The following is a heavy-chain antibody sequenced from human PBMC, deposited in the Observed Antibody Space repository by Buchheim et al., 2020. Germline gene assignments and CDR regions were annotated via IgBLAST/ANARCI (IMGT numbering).Heavy chain of an antibody. Sequence: QVQLVESGGGVVQPGRSLRLSCAASGFTFSSYGMHWVRQAPGKGLEWVAVIWYDGSNKYYADSVKGRFTISRDNSKNKLYLQMNSLRAEDTAVYYCARDLGRFGDRSWFDPWGQGTL. V-gene: IGHV3-33*01. D-gene: IGHD3-10*01. CDR1: GFTFSSYG. CDR3: ARDLGRFGDRSWFDP. CDR2: IWYDGSNK. J-gene: IGHJ5*02.